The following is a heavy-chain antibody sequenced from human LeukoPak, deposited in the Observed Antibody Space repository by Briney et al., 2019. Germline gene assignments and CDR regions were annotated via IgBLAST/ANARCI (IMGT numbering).Heavy chain of an antibody. J-gene: IGHJ5*02. CDR3: AEDGES. CDR2: IWYDGSNK. Sequence: PGGSLRLSCAASGFTFSNYGMHWVRQAPGKGLEWVAVIWYDGSNKYYEDSVKGRFTISRDNSRNTLYLEMNDLRVEDTAVYYCAEDGESWGQGTLVTVSS. CDR1: GFTFSNYG. V-gene: IGHV3-33*06.